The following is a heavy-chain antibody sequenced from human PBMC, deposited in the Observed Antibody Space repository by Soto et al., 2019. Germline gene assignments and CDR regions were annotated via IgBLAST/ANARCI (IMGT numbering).Heavy chain of an antibody. V-gene: IGHV4-30-4*01. CDR1: GGSISSGDYY. CDR2: IYYSGST. CDR3: ARAGGPYYFDY. Sequence: SETLSLTCTVSGGSISSGDYYWSWIRQPPGKGLEWIGYIYYSGSTYYNPSLKSRVTISVDTSKNQFSLKLSSVTAADTAVYYCARAGGPYYFDYWGQGTLVTVYS. D-gene: IGHD2-15*01. J-gene: IGHJ4*02.